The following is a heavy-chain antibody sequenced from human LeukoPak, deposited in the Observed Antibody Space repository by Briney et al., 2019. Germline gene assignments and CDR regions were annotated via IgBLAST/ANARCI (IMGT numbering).Heavy chain of an antibody. Sequence: KPSETLSLTCTVSGGSISSGGYYWSWIRQHPGKGLEWIGYIYYSGSTYYNPSLKSRVTISVDTSKNQFSLKLSSVTAADTAVYYCASQLPVGATTGVFDYWGQGTLVTVSS. D-gene: IGHD1-26*01. CDR1: GGSISSGGYY. V-gene: IGHV4-31*03. J-gene: IGHJ4*02. CDR2: IYYSGST. CDR3: ASQLPVGATTGVFDY.